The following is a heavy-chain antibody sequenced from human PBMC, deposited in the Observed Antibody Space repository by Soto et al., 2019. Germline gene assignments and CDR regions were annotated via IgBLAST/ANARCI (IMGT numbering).Heavy chain of an antibody. CDR3: AREASYGDYASSAFDI. CDR1: GFTFSSYG. J-gene: IGHJ3*02. Sequence: QVQLVESGGGVVQPGRSLRLSCAASGFTFSSYGMHWVRQAPGKGLEWVAVIWYVGSNKYYADSVKGRFTISRDNSKNTLYLQMNSLRAEDTAVYYCAREASYGDYASSAFDIWGQGTMVTVSS. V-gene: IGHV3-33*01. CDR2: IWYVGSNK. D-gene: IGHD4-17*01.